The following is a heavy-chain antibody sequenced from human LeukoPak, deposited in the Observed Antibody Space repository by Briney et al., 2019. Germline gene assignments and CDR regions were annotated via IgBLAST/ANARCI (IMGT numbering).Heavy chain of an antibody. CDR3: ARVDSSSWYNTYFDY. D-gene: IGHD6-13*01. J-gene: IGHJ4*02. CDR1: GSSISSSSYY. Sequence: PSETLSLTCTVSGSSISSSSYYWGWIRQPPGKGLEWIGSIYYSGSTYYNPSLKSRVTISVDTSKNQFSLKLSSVTAADTAVYYCARVDSSSWYNTYFDYWGQGTLVTVSS. V-gene: IGHV4-39*07. CDR2: IYYSGST.